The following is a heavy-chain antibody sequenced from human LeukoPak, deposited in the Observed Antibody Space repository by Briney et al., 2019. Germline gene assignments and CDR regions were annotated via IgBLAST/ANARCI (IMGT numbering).Heavy chain of an antibody. Sequence: GSLRLSCAASGFTFSSYAMSWVRQPPGKGLEWIGEINHTGRTNYDPSLKSRVTISVDTSKNQFSLRLTSVTAADTAVYYCARGRGYCSGGTCFNWFDPWGQGTLVTVSS. CDR2: INHTGRT. CDR1: GFTFSSYA. V-gene: IGHV4-34*01. CDR3: ARGRGYCSGGTCFNWFDP. J-gene: IGHJ5*02. D-gene: IGHD2-15*01.